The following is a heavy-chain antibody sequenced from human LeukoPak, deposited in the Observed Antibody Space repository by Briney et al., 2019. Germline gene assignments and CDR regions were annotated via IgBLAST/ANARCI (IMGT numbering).Heavy chain of an antibody. CDR3: ARTGEWLENFDY. V-gene: IGHV3-21*01. D-gene: IGHD6-19*01. Sequence: PGGSLRLSSAASGFTFSSYSMNWVRQAPGKGLEWVSSISSSSSYIYYADSVKGRFTISRDNAKNSLYLQMNSLRAEDTAVYYCARTGEWLENFDYWGQGTLVTVSS. CDR2: ISSSSSYI. CDR1: GFTFSSYS. J-gene: IGHJ4*02.